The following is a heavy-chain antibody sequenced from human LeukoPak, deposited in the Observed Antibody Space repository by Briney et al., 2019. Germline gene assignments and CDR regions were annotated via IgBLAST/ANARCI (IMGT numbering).Heavy chain of an antibody. V-gene: IGHV3-33*01. CDR1: RFTFSNYG. Sequence: PGGSLRLSCAASRFTFSNYGMHWVRQAPGKGLEWVAVIWYDGSNKYYADSVKGRFTISRDNSKNTLYLQMNRLRAEDTAVYYCARDVLLWFGELSSSLDNWGQGTLVTVSS. D-gene: IGHD3-10*01. CDR2: IWYDGSNK. CDR3: ARDVLLWFGELSSSLDN. J-gene: IGHJ4*02.